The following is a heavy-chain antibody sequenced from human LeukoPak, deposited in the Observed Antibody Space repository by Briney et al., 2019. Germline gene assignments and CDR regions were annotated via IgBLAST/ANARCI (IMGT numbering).Heavy chain of an antibody. D-gene: IGHD3-10*01. CDR1: GGSISSGGYS. V-gene: IGHV4-30-2*01. J-gene: IGHJ3*02. CDR3: AREGYGSGPHPNDFDI. CDR2: IYHSGST. Sequence: SETLSLTCAVSGGSISSGGYSWSWIRQPPGKGLEWIGYIYHSGSTYYSPSLKSRVSISVDTSKNQFSLKLSSLTAADTAVYYCAREGYGSGPHPNDFDIWGQGTPVTVSS.